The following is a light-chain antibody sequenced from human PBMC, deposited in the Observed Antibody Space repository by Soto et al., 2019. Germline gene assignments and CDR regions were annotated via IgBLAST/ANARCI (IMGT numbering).Light chain of an antibody. CDR3: QQYNSYSPT. CDR1: QSVSTW. CDR2: DAS. J-gene: IGKJ1*01. Sequence: DIQMTQYPYTLSASLGHRVTINCRASQSVSTWLAWYQQKPGKAPKLLISDASSLESGVPSRFSGSGSGSDFTLSISSLQPDEFATYNCQQYNSYSPTFGQGTKVDIK. V-gene: IGKV1-5*01.